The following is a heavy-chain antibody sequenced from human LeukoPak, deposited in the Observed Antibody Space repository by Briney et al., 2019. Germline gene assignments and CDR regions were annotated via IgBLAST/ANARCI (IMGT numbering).Heavy chain of an antibody. D-gene: IGHD3-10*01. CDR3: ARDQRYYGSGGYYKPSAYYYYYMDV. J-gene: IGHJ6*03. V-gene: IGHV4-4*07. Sequence: PSETLSLTCTVSGGSISSYYWSWIRQPAGKGLEWIGRIYTSGSTNYNPSLKSRVTMSVDTPKNQFSLKLSSVTAADTAVYYCARDQRYYGSGGYYKPSAYYYYYMDVWGKGTTVTVSS. CDR2: IYTSGST. CDR1: GGSISSYY.